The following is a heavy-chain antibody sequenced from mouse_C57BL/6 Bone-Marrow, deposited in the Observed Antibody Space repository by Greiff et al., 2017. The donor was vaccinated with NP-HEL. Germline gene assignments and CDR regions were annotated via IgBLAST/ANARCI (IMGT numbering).Heavy chain of an antibody. J-gene: IGHJ4*01. V-gene: IGHV1-39*01. CDR2: INPNYGTT. CDR1: GYSFTDYN. CDR3: ASLTVVAQDYYAMDY. D-gene: IGHD1-1*01. Sequence: EVQLQQSGPELVKPGASVKISCKASGYSFTDYNMNWVKQSNGKSLEWIGVINPNYGTTSYNQKFKGKATLTVDQSSSTAYMQLNSLTSEDSAVYYCASLTVVAQDYYAMDYWGQGTSVTVSS.